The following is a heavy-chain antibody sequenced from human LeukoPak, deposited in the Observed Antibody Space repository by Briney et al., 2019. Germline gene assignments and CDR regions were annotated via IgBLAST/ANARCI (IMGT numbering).Heavy chain of an antibody. CDR1: GYSFPSFW. CDR2: IYPSDSDT. Sequence: GESLKISCKGSGYSFPSFWIAWVRQMPGKGLEWMGSIYPSDSDTRYSPSFEGQVTISADKSITTAYLQWSSLKASDSAMYYCARREAFYSSRWGLDYWGQGALVTV. CDR3: ARREAFYSSRWGLDY. V-gene: IGHV5-51*01. D-gene: IGHD6-13*01. J-gene: IGHJ4*02.